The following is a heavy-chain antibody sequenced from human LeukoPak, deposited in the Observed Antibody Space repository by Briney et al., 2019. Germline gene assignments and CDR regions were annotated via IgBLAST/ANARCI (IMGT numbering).Heavy chain of an antibody. Sequence: GGSLRLSCAASGFTFSSYSMNWVRQAPGKGLEWVSSISSSSSYIYYADSVKGRFTISRDNAKNSLYLQMNSLRAEDTAVYYCARAPPADFWSGYYFDSWGQGTLVTVSS. V-gene: IGHV3-21*01. CDR1: GFTFSSYS. CDR3: ARAPPADFWSGYYFDS. J-gene: IGHJ4*02. D-gene: IGHD3-3*01. CDR2: ISSSSSYI.